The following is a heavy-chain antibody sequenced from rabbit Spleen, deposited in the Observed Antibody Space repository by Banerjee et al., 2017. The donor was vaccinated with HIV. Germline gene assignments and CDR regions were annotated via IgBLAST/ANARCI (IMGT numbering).Heavy chain of an antibody. CDR3: ARRWTGYDL. D-gene: IGHD6-1*01. V-gene: IGHV1S45*01. Sequence: QEQLEESGGDLVKPEGSLTLSCKASGFDFSSYYMCWVRQAPGKGLEWIGCIYTGSGSTYYASWAKGRFTISKTSSTTVTLQMTSLTAADTATYFCARRWTGYDLWGPGTLVTVS. CDR2: IYTGSGST. CDR1: GFDFSSYY. J-gene: IGHJ4*01.